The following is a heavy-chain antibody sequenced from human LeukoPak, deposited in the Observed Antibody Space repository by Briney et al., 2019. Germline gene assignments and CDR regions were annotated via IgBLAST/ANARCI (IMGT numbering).Heavy chain of an antibody. Sequence: SVKVSCKASGGTFSSYAISWVRQAPGQGLEWVGGIIPIFGTANYAQKFQGRVTITADESTSTAYMELSSLRSEDTAVYYCARKPRLDERYFDLWGRGTLVTVSS. CDR2: IIPIFGTA. CDR3: ARKPRLDERYFDL. CDR1: GGTFSSYA. J-gene: IGHJ2*01. D-gene: IGHD3/OR15-3a*01. V-gene: IGHV1-69*13.